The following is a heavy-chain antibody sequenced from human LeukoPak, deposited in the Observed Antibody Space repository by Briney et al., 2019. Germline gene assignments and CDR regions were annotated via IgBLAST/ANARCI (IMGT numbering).Heavy chain of an antibody. D-gene: IGHD6-13*01. CDR2: IVPSGST. J-gene: IGHJ4*02. CDR1: GASIRHYY. CDR3: AKEGAAPGPDFDY. V-gene: IGHV4-4*07. Sequence: KPSETLSLTCNVSGASIRHYYWSGIRQPAGKGLEWIGRIVPSGSTDYNPSLKSRVTMSVDTSKSQFSLKLNSVTAADTAVYYCAKEGAAPGPDFDYWGQGTLVIVSS.